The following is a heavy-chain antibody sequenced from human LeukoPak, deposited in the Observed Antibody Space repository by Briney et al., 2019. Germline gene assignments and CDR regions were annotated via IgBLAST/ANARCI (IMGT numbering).Heavy chain of an antibody. CDR2: INHNGNVN. D-gene: IGHD6-13*01. Sequence: GGSLRLSCAASGFTFSSYWMNWARQAPGKGLEWVASINHNGNVNYYVDSVKGRFTISRDNAKNSLYLQMNSLRAEDTAVYYCARGSSSCNYWGQGTLVTVSS. CDR3: ARGSSSCNY. J-gene: IGHJ4*02. V-gene: IGHV3-7*03. CDR1: GFTFSSYW.